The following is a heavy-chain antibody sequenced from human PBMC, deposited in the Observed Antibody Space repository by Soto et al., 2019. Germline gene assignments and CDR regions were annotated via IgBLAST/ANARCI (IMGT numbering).Heavy chain of an antibody. CDR2: INPSGGST. Sequence: ASVKVSCKASGYTFTSYYMHWVRQALGQGLECMGIINPSGGSTSYAQKFQGRVTMTSDTSTSTAYMELSSLRSEDTVVSFCARDVDSSSYYFDYWGQGPLVTVSS. V-gene: IGHV1-46*01. CDR1: GYTFTSYY. D-gene: IGHD3-22*01. J-gene: IGHJ4*02. CDR3: ARDVDSSSYYFDY.